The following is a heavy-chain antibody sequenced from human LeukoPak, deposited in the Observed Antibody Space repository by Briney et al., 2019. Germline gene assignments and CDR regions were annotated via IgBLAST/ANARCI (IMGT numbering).Heavy chain of an antibody. J-gene: IGHJ3*02. D-gene: IGHD6-19*01. CDR3: ARGPYSSGWYGDAFDI. V-gene: IGHV3-30*03. CDR1: GFTFSTYA. CDR2: ISYDGSNK. Sequence: PGGSLRLSCAASGFTFSTYARTWVRQAPGKGLEWVAVISYDGSNKYYADSVKGRFTISRDNSKNTLYLQMNSLRAEDTAVYYCARGPYSSGWYGDAFDIWGQGTMVTVSS.